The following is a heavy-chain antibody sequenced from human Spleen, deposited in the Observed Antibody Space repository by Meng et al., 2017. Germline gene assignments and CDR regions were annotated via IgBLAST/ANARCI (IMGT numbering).Heavy chain of an antibody. CDR3: AKEASGYRHFEGYFDY. CDR2: ISSSGGST. J-gene: IGHJ4*02. V-gene: IGHV3-11*01. Sequence: GGSLRLSCAASGFTFSDSYMSWIRQAPGKGLEWISYISSSGGSTYYADSVKGRFTISRDNSKNTLYLQMNSLRAEDTAVYYCAKEASGYRHFEGYFDYWGQGTLVTVSS. D-gene: IGHD3-16*02. CDR1: GFTFSDSY.